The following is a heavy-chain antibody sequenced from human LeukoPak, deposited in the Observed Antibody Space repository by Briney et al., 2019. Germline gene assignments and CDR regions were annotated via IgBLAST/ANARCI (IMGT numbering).Heavy chain of an antibody. D-gene: IGHD6-19*01. Sequence: ASVKVSCKASGYTFTGYYMHWVRRASGQGLEWTGWINPNSGGTNYAQKFQGRVTMTRDTSISTGYMELSRLRSDDTAVYYCATLVIAVAGGFGDYWGQGTLVTVSS. CDR3: ATLVIAVAGGFGDY. CDR1: GYTFTGYY. J-gene: IGHJ4*02. CDR2: INPNSGGT. V-gene: IGHV1-2*02.